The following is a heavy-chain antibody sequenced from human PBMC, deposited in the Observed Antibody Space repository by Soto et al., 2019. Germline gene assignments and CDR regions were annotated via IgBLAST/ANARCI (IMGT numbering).Heavy chain of an antibody. D-gene: IGHD1-1*01. CDR1: GGTFSSYA. CDR2: IIPIFGTA. V-gene: IGHV1-69*13. CDR3: AWTLDYYYYGMDV. Sequence: GASVKVSCKASGGTFSSYAISWVRQAPGQGLEWMGGIIPIFGTANYAQKFQGRVTITADESTSTAYMELSSLRSEDTAVYYCAWTLDYYYYGMDVWGQGTTVTVSS. J-gene: IGHJ6*02.